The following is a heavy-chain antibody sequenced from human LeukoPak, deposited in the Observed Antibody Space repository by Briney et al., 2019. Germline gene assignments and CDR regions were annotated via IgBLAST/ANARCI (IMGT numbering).Heavy chain of an antibody. CDR1: GFTLSNYG. J-gene: IGHJ4*02. Sequence: GGSLRLSCAASGFTLSNYGMHWVRQAPGKGLQWVAFIRYDGSVEYYADSVKGRFTISRDNSKNTLYMQMNSLRAEDTAVYYCAKDHLPGIVVADRDYWGLGTLVTVSS. V-gene: IGHV3-30*02. CDR3: AKDHLPGIVVADRDY. D-gene: IGHD6-19*01. CDR2: IRYDGSVE.